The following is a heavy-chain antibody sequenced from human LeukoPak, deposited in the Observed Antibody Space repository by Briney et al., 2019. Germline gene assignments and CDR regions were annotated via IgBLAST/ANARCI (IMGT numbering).Heavy chain of an antibody. D-gene: IGHD5-18*01. CDR2: LCSGGST. Sequence: GGSLRLSCAASGFTFSSYAMNWVRQAPGMGLEWVSVLCSGGSTYYADSVKGRFTISTDNSKNTLYLQMNSLRAEDTAVYYCARKVGYGYALDYWGQGTLVTVSS. CDR1: GFTFSSYA. J-gene: IGHJ4*02. V-gene: IGHV3-53*01. CDR3: ARKVGYGYALDY.